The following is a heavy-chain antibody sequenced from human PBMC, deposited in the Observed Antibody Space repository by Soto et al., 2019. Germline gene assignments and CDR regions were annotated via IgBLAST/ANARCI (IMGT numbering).Heavy chain of an antibody. CDR1: RFTFRNYG. D-gene: IGHD3-10*01. CDR3: AKRYGSGSYRDFNSYYGMDI. Sequence: GGSLRLSCAASRFTFRNYGMSWVRQGPGKGLEWVSGISPTGEQRFYVDSVKGRFFISRDNSQNTLSQEMSNLRADDTAVYYCAKRYGSGSYRDFNSYYGMDIWGQGTSVTVSS. V-gene: IGHV3-23*01. J-gene: IGHJ6*02. CDR2: ISPTGEQR.